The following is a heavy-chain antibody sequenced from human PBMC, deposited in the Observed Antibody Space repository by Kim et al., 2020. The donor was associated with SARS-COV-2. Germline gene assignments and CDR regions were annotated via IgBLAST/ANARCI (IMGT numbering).Heavy chain of an antibody. CDR2: SSTI. CDR3: ARTRAFDI. V-gene: IGHV3-48*02. Sequence: SSTIYYADSVKGRFTISRDNAKNSLYLQMNSLRDEDTAVYYCARTRAFDIWGQGTMVTVSS. J-gene: IGHJ3*02.